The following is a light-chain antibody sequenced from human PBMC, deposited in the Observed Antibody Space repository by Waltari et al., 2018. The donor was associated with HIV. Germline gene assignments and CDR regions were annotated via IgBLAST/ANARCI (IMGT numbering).Light chain of an antibody. J-gene: IGLJ1*01. CDR3: CSRAKGCSYV. V-gene: IGLV2-23*02. CDR1: GSDIGSQRL. CDR2: GIH. Sequence: QFALTQPAYLSGFLGQSITIACTGSGSDIGSQRLVSWYQQDPAKAPKHMIYGIHTRTSGFSNRVAGAKSGNAASLTISELLAYDEANYYCCSRAKGCSYVCGSGSTVIVL.